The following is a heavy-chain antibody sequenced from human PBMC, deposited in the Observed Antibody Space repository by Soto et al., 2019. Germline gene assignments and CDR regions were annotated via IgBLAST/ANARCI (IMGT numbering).Heavy chain of an antibody. D-gene: IGHD2-15*01. Sequence: GGSLRLSCAASGFTFSSYWMSWVRQAPGKGLEWVANIKQDGSGTDYVDSVKGRFTISRDSAKKSLYLQMNSLRAEDTAVYYCARDGIRIYYFDYWGQGTPVTVSS. V-gene: IGHV3-7*04. CDR3: ARDGIRIYYFDY. CDR1: GFTFSSYW. CDR2: IKQDGSGT. J-gene: IGHJ4*02.